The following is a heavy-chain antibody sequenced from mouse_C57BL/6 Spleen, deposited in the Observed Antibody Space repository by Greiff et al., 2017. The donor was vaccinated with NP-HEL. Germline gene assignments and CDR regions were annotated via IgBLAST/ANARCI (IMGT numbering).Heavy chain of an antibody. J-gene: IGHJ1*03. D-gene: IGHD1-1*01. CDR2: IDPSDSET. CDR1: GYTFTSYW. CDR3: ARTTAVVATNFDV. Sequence: QVQLQQPGAELVRPGSSVKLSCKASGYTFTSYWMHWVKQRPIQGLEWIGNIDPSDSETHYNQKFKDKATLTVDKSSSTAYMQLSSLTSEDSAVDYCARTTAVVATNFDVWGTGTTVTVSS. V-gene: IGHV1-52*01.